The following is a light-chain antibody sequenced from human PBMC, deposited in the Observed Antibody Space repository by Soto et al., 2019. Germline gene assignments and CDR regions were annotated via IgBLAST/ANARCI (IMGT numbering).Light chain of an antibody. CDR1: QNVINY. Sequence: EVVLTQSPATLSLSPGERATLSCRASQNVINYLAWYQQKPGQSPRLVIYDAIHRATGIPARFSGSGSGTDFTLTISSLEPEDFAVYYCQQRGNWPLTFGGGTKVEIK. V-gene: IGKV3-11*01. J-gene: IGKJ4*01. CDR2: DAI. CDR3: QQRGNWPLT.